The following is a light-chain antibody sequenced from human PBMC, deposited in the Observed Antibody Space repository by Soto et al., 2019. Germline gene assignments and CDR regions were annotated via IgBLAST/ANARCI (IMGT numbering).Light chain of an antibody. CDR1: SSNIGAPYD. V-gene: IGLV1-40*01. J-gene: IGLJ3*02. Sequence: QSVLTQPPSVSGAPGQRVTISCTGSSSNIGAPYDVHWYQQLPGTAPKLLIYGNNNRPSGVPDRFSGSKSGTSASLAITGLQAEDEADYYCQSSDSTLSGSVFGGGTKRTVL. CDR3: QSSDSTLSGSV. CDR2: GNN.